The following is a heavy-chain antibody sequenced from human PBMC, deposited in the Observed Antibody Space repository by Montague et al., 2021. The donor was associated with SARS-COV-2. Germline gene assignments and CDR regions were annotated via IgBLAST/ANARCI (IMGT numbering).Heavy chain of an antibody. CDR3: ARRLYSFGSGTYRD. D-gene: IGHD3-10*01. Sequence: ETLSLTCTVPGGSFIGYYWGWIRQPPGKGLEWIGEINHNGNTQYNPSLKSRLTMSLDTSRTHISLQVTSVTAADTAVYFCARRLYSFGSGTYRDWGQGTLVTVSS. V-gene: IGHV4-34*01. J-gene: IGHJ4*02. CDR2: INHNGNT. CDR1: GGSFIGYY.